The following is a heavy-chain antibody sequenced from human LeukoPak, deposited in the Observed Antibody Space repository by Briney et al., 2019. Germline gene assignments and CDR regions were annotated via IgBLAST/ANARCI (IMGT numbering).Heavy chain of an antibody. CDR1: CGSISIYY. Sequence: SETLSLTCTVSCGSISIYYGSWIRQPPGKGLEWIGYIYYRGSTNYSPSLKRRVTISVDTSNTQFSLKLSSVTAAATAVYYCARVAYGVYCSSTSCWFDPWGQGTLVTVSS. J-gene: IGHJ5*02. CDR2: IYYRGST. D-gene: IGHD2-2*01. V-gene: IGHV4-59*01. CDR3: ARVAYGVYCSSTSCWFDP.